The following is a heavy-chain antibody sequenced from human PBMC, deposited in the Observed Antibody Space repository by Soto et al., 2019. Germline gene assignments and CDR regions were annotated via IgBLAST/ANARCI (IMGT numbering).Heavy chain of an antibody. Sequence: EVQLVESGGGLVQPGRSLRLSCAASGFTFDDYAMHWVRQAPGKGLEWVSGISWNSGSIGYADSVKGRFTISRDNAKNSLYLQMNSLGAEDTALYYCAKACYDFWSGYCAFDIWGQGTMVTVSS. CDR3: AKACYDFWSGYCAFDI. V-gene: IGHV3-9*01. CDR2: ISWNSGSI. CDR1: GFTFDDYA. D-gene: IGHD3-3*01. J-gene: IGHJ3*02.